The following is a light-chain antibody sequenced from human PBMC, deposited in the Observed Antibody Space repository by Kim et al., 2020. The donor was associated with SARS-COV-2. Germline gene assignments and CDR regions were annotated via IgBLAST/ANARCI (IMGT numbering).Light chain of an antibody. V-gene: IGLV2-11*01. J-gene: IGLJ3*02. CDR1: SSDVGTYNY. Sequence: QSALTQPRSVSGSPGQSVTISCTGTSSDVGTYNYVSWYQQHPGKAPRLIIFDVTERPSGVPGRFSGSKSGNTASLTISGLQAEDEADYYCCSYAGTYSWVFGGGTKVTVL. CDR3: CSYAGTYSWV. CDR2: DVT.